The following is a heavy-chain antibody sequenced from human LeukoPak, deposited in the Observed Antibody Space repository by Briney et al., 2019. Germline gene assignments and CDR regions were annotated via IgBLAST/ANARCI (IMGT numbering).Heavy chain of an antibody. V-gene: IGHV4-39*01. D-gene: IGHD2-15*01. CDR1: GGSISSSSYY. CDR3: ARREYCSGGSSYRGDFDY. CDR2: IYYSGST. Sequence: PSETLSLTCTVSGGSISSSSYYWGWIRQPPGKGLEWIGSIYYSGSTYYNPSLKSRVTISVDTSKNQFSLKLSSVTAADTAVYYCARREYCSGGSSYRGDFDYWGQGTLVTVSS. J-gene: IGHJ4*02.